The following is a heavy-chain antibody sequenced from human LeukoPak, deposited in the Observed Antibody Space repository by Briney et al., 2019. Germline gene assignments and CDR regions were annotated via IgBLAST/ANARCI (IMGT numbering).Heavy chain of an antibody. Sequence: GGSLRLSCATSTFTFSSYSMNWVRQAPGKGLEWVSYSEYSGTTSYYAASVKGRFTVSRDNAKNSLYLQMSSLREEDTAVYYCARISGFTLDYWGPGTLVTVSS. CDR3: ARISGFTLDY. V-gene: IGHV3-48*02. CDR2: SEYSGTTS. J-gene: IGHJ4*02. CDR1: TFTFSSYS.